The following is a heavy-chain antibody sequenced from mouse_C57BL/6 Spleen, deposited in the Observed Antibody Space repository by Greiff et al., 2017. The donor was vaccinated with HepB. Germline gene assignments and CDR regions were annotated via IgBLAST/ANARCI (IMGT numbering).Heavy chain of an antibody. D-gene: IGHD2-5*01. V-gene: IGHV1-69*01. J-gene: IGHJ3*01. CDR2: IDPSDSYT. CDR1: GYTFTSYW. CDR3: ARVYYSNYDWFAY. Sequence: VQLQQPGAELVMPGASVKLSCKASGYTFTSYWMHWVKQRPGQGLEWIGEIDPSDSYTNYNQKFTGKSTLTVDKSSSTAYMQLSSLTSEDSAVYYCARVYYSNYDWFAYWGQGTLVTVSA.